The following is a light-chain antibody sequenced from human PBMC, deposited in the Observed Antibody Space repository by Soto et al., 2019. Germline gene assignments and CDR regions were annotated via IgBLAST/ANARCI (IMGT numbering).Light chain of an antibody. CDR3: MQALQTPRLT. V-gene: IGKV2-28*01. CDR2: LGS. J-gene: IGKJ4*01. CDR1: QSLLHSNGYNY. Sequence: DIVMTQSPLSLPVTPGEPASTSCRSSQSLLHSNGYNYLDWYLQKPGQSPQLLIYLGSNRASGVPDRFSGSGSGTDFTLKISRVEAEDVGVYYCMQALQTPRLTFGGGTKVDIK.